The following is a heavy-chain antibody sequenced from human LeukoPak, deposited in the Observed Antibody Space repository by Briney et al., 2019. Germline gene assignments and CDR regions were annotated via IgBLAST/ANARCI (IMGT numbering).Heavy chain of an antibody. D-gene: IGHD3-10*01. CDR1: GFTFSSYG. CDR3: AKEKRMVRGVISS. CDR2: ISYDGSNK. Sequence: GGSLRLSCAASGFTFSSYGMHWVRQAPGKGLEWVAVISYDGSNKYYADSVKGRFTISRDNSKNTLYLQMNSLRAEDTAVYYCAKEKRMVRGVISSWGQGTLVTVSS. V-gene: IGHV3-30*18. J-gene: IGHJ5*02.